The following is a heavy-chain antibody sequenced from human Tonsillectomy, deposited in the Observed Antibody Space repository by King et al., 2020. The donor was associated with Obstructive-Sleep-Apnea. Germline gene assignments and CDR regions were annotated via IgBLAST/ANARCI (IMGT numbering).Heavy chain of an antibody. CDR1: GGSISSSNW. CDR3: ARVFPFGDPGWFDP. V-gene: IGHV4-4*02. D-gene: IGHD3-10*01. CDR2: IYHSGST. Sequence: MQLQESGPGLVKPSGTLSLTCAVSGGSISSSNWWSWVRQPPGKGLEWIGKIYHSGSTNYNPSLKSRVTISVDKSKNQFSLKLSSVTAADTAVYYCARVFPFGDPGWFDPWGQGTRVTVSS. J-gene: IGHJ5*02.